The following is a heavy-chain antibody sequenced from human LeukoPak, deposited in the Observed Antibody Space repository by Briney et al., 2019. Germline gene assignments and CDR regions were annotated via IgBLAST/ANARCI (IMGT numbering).Heavy chain of an antibody. J-gene: IGHJ4*02. CDR1: GFTVSTYW. V-gene: IGHV3-74*01. D-gene: IGHD6-13*01. CDR2: INSDGSST. Sequence: GGSLRLSCAASGFTVSTYWMHWVRHAPGKGLVWVSHINSDGSSTSYAASVKARFTISRDNAKNTLYLQMNSLRADDTAVYFCARAGYSLGFDYWGQGTLLTVSS. CDR3: ARAGYSLGFDY.